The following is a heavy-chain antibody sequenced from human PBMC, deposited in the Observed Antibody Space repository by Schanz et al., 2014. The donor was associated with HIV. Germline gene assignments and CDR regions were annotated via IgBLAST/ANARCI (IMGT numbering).Heavy chain of an antibody. D-gene: IGHD5-18*01. Sequence: EVQLVESGGGLVKPGGSLRLSCAASGFTFSNAWMSWVRQAPGKGLEWVGRIKSKTDGGTTDYAAPVRGRFTISRDDSKNSVYLQMNSLNIEDTAVYYCRGYRFYYGVEFWGQGTTVTVS. V-gene: IGHV3-15*01. CDR3: RGYRFYYGVEF. J-gene: IGHJ6*02. CDR1: GFTFSNAW. CDR2: IKSKTDGGTT.